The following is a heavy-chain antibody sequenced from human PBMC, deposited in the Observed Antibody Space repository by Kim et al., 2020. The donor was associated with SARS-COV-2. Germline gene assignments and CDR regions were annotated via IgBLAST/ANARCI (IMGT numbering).Heavy chain of an antibody. CDR2: ISAYNGNT. CDR1: GYTFTSYG. V-gene: IGHV1-18*01. D-gene: IGHD6-6*01. Sequence: ASVKVSCKASGYTFTSYGIIWVRQAPGQGLEWMGWISAYNGNTNYAQKLQGRVTMTTDTATSTAYMGLRGLRSDDTAVYYCARVHSSPSLGIPEKKYYGMDVWRQGTTVTVS. J-gene: IGHJ6*02. CDR3: ARVHSSPSLGIPEKKYYGMDV.